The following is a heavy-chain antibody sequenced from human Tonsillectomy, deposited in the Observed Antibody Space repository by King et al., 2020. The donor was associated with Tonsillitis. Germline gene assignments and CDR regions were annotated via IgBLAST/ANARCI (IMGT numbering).Heavy chain of an antibody. CDR2: INHSGST. CDR1: GGSFSGYY. V-gene: IGHV4-34*01. Sequence: VQLQQWGAGLLKPSETLSLTCAVYGGSFSGYYWSWIRQPPGKGLEWIGEINHSGSTNYNPSLKSRVTISVDTSKNQFSLKLSSVTAADTAVYYCARSPPQSEEYYDSSGTPPGAFDIWGQGTMVTVSS. J-gene: IGHJ3*02. D-gene: IGHD3-22*01. CDR3: ARSPPQSEEYYDSSGTPPGAFDI.